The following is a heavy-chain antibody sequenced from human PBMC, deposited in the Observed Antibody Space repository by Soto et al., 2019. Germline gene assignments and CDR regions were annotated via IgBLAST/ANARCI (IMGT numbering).Heavy chain of an antibody. V-gene: IGHV1-69*08. Sequence: QVQLVQSGAEVKKPGSSVKVSCKASGGTFSRYSITWVRQAPGHGLEWIGRIIPIFGIASYAQKFQGRVTITADESTSTDYMELSSLRSDDTAVYYCAREDRDRETGLVPADIDGMDVWGQGTTVTVSS. CDR2: IIPIFGIA. CDR3: AREDRDRETGLVPADIDGMDV. J-gene: IGHJ6*02. D-gene: IGHD2-2*01. CDR1: GGTFSRYS.